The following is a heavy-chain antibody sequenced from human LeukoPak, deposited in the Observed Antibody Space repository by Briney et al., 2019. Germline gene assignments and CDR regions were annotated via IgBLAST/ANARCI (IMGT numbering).Heavy chain of an antibody. Sequence: ASVKVSCKASGYTFTSYDINWVRQATGQGLEWMGWMNPNSGNTGYAQKFQGRVTITRNTSISTAYMELSSLRSEDTAVYYCARDGLISPLREWFDPWGQGTLVTVSS. CDR2: MNPNSGNT. CDR3: ARDGLISPLREWFDP. CDR1: GYTFTSYD. J-gene: IGHJ5*02. D-gene: IGHD3-16*01. V-gene: IGHV1-8*03.